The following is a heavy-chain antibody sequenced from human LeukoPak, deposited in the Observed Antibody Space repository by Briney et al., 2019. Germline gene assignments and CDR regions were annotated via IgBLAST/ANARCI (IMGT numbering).Heavy chain of an antibody. J-gene: IGHJ4*02. D-gene: IGHD1-26*01. CDR3: ARDKGGTYSRHFDY. CDR2: IYSSGST. Sequence: SETLSLTCSVSGVSISSYYWNWIRQPAGKGLEWIGRIYSSGSTNYNVSLKSRVTMSIDTSMNQFSLKLTSVTAADTALYYCARDKGGTYSRHFDYWGQGALVTVSS. CDR1: GVSISSYY. V-gene: IGHV4-4*07.